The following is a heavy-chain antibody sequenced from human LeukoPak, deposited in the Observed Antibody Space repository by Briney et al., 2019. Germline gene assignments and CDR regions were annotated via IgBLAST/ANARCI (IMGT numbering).Heavy chain of an antibody. Sequence: SETLPLTCAVYGGSFSGYYWSWIRRPPGTGLEWIGEINHSGSTNYNPSLKSRVTISVDTSKNQFSLKLSSVTAADTAVYYCARGRYNWNVIYYFDYWGQGTLVTVSS. CDR1: GGSFSGYY. D-gene: IGHD1-20*01. V-gene: IGHV4-34*01. CDR3: ARGRYNWNVIYYFDY. J-gene: IGHJ4*02. CDR2: INHSGST.